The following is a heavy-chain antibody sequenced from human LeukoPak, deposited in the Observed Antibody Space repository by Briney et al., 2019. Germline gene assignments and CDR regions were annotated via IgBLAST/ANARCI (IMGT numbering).Heavy chain of an antibody. Sequence: PGGSLRLSCAASGFTFSGSALHWVRQASGKGLEWVGRIKSKTDGGTTDYAAPVKGRFTISRDDSKNTLYLQMNSLKTEDTAVYYCTTDGIVATTDYWGQGTLVTVSS. D-gene: IGHD5-12*01. CDR3: TTDGIVATTDY. V-gene: IGHV3-15*01. CDR2: IKSKTDGGTT. CDR1: GFTFSGSA. J-gene: IGHJ4*02.